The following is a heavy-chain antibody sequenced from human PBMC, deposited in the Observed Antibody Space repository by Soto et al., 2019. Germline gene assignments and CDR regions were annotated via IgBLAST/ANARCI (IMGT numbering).Heavy chain of an antibody. Sequence: SETLSLTCAVYGGSFSGYYWNWIRQPPGKGLEWIGYIYYSGSTYYNPSLKSRVTISVDTSKNQFSLKLSSVTAADTAVYYCAREGAAPYYYYGMDVWGQGTTVTVSS. CDR2: IYYSGST. D-gene: IGHD6-6*01. CDR1: GGSFSGYY. V-gene: IGHV4-34*09. J-gene: IGHJ6*02. CDR3: AREGAAPYYYYGMDV.